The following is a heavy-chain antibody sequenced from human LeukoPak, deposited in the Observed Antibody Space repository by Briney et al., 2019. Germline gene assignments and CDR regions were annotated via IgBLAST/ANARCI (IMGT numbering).Heavy chain of an antibody. J-gene: IGHJ4*02. V-gene: IGHV3-48*01. CDR2: ISGSGSTK. Sequence: GGSLRLSCAASGFTFSRFTMNWVRQAPGKGLEWVSYISGSGSTKYYADSVKGRFTISRDNSKNTLYLQMNSLRAEDTAVYYCAREETTGIAAAGTSQFDYWGQGTLVTVSS. CDR3: AREETTGIAAAGTSQFDY. D-gene: IGHD6-13*01. CDR1: GFTFSRFT.